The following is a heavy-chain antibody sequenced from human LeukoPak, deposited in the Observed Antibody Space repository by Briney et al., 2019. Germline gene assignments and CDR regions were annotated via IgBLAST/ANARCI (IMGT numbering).Heavy chain of an antibody. CDR3: ANEVRPNDY. CDR1: GFTFNSHA. V-gene: IGHV3-23*01. J-gene: IGHJ4*02. CDR2: IDISGGSK. D-gene: IGHD4/OR15-4a*01. Sequence: GGSLRLSCAVSGFTFNSHAMCWVRQAPGKGLEWVSSIDISGGSKYYADSVKGRFTISRDNSKNTLYLQMNSLRGEDTALYFCANEVRPNDYWGQGTLVTVSS.